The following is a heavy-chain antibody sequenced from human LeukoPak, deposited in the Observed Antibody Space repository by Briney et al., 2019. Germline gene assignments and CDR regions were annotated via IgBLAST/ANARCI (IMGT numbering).Heavy chain of an antibody. CDR2: TYYRSKGYN. Sequence: SQTLSLTCATSGDGVFSNSAAWNWIRQSPSRGLEWLGRTYYRSKGYNDYTVSMRSRITINPDTSKNQFSLQLNSVTPEDTAVYYCARGMVKINYYMDVWGKGTTVTVSS. CDR3: ARGMVKINYYMDV. D-gene: IGHD4-23*01. V-gene: IGHV6-1*01. J-gene: IGHJ6*03. CDR1: GDGVFSNSAA.